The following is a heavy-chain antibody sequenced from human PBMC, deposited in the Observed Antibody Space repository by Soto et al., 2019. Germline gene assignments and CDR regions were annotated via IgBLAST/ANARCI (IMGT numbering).Heavy chain of an antibody. Sequence: QVQLVQSGAEVKKPGASVEVSCKASGYTFTNYGTTWMRQAPGQGSEWMGWVSGSNGNTKYAPKLQGRVTMTRDTSTSTAYMELRSLTYDDSAEYYCARSLAVAPFDHWCQGTLVTVS. V-gene: IGHV1-18*01. CDR2: VSGSNGNT. CDR3: ARSLAVAPFDH. D-gene: IGHD6-19*01. CDR1: GYTFTNYG. J-gene: IGHJ4*02.